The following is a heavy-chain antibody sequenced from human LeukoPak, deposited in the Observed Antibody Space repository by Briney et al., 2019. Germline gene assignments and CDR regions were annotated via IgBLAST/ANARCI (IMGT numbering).Heavy chain of an antibody. V-gene: IGHV3-53*01. D-gene: IGHD1-26*01. CDR3: ASLGELLFDY. CDR1: DFTVSSNY. CDR2: IYSGGST. J-gene: IGHJ4*02. Sequence: PGGSLRLSCAASDFTVSSNYMNWVRQAPGKGLEWVSVIYSGGSTYYADSVKGRFTISRDNSKNTLYLQMNSLRAEDTAVYYCASLGELLFDYWGQGTLVTVSS.